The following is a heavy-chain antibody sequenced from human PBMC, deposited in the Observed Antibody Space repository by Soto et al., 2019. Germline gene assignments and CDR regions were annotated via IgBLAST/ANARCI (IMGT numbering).Heavy chain of an antibody. J-gene: IGHJ5*02. D-gene: IGHD2-2*01. Sequence: PGGSLRLSCAASGFTFSNAWMSWVRQSPGKGLEWVGRIKSKTDGGTTDYAAPVKGRFTISRDDSKNTLYLQMNSLKTEDTAVYYCTTLRPSGYCSSTSCPGPWGQGTLVTVSS. V-gene: IGHV3-15*01. CDR2: IKSKTDGGTT. CDR1: GFTFSNAW. CDR3: TTLRPSGYCSSTSCPGP.